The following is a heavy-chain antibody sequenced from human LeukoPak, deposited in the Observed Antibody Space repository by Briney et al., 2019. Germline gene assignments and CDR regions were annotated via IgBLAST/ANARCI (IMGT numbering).Heavy chain of an antibody. J-gene: IGHJ4*02. D-gene: IGHD6-13*01. V-gene: IGHV1-2*02. CDR2: INPSSGGT. CDR1: GYTFTGYY. Sequence: ASVKVSCKASGYTFTGYYMRWVRQAPGQGLEWMGWINPSSGGTNYAQKFQGRVTMTRDTSISTAYMELSRLRSDDTAVYYCARGPRIAAAGRVDYWGQGTLVTVSS. CDR3: ARGPRIAAAGRVDY.